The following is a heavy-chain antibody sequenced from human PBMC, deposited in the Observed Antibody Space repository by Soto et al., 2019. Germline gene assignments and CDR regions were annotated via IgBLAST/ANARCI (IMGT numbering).Heavy chain of an antibody. CDR1: GGSITGTTYY. CDR3: AREIQLDVDCKSDY. V-gene: IGHV4-39*02. D-gene: IGHD5-18*01. CDR2: IYYSGNT. J-gene: IGHJ4*02. Sequence: QLQLRESGPGLVKPSETLSLTCTVSGGSITGTTYYWGWIRQPPGKGLEWIGSIYYSGNTYYKASLQSTVTIPDDTSKNRFSLKLTSVTAADTAVYYCAREIQLDVDCKSDYWGQRFLVSVSS.